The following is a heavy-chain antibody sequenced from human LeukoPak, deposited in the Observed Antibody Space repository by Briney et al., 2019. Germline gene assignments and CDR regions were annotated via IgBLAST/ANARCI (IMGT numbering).Heavy chain of an antibody. CDR3: ARPYYYGSGSYDY. CDR2: INHSGST. D-gene: IGHD3-10*01. J-gene: IGHJ4*02. Sequence: PSETLSLTCAVYGGSFSGYYWSWIRQPPGKGLEWIGEINHSGSTNYNPSLKSRVTISVDTSKNQFSLQLSSVAAADTAVYYCARPYYYGSGSYDYWGQGTLVTVSS. CDR1: GGSFSGYY. V-gene: IGHV4-34*01.